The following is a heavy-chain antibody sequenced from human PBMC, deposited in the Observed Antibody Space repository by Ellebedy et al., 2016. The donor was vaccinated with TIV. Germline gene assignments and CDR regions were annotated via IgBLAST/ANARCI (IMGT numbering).Heavy chain of an antibody. D-gene: IGHD3-22*01. V-gene: IGHV1-69*13. J-gene: IGHJ6*02. Sequence: SVKVSXKASGGTFSSYAISWVRQAPGQGLEWMGGIIPIFGTANYAQKFQGRVTITADESTSTAYMELSSLRSEDTAVYYCARENDSSGYYYYGMDVWGQGTTVTVSS. CDR2: IIPIFGTA. CDR3: ARENDSSGYYYYGMDV. CDR1: GGTFSSYA.